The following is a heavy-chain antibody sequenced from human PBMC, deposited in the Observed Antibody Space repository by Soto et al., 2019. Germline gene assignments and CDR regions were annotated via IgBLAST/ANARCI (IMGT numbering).Heavy chain of an antibody. V-gene: IGHV3-48*02. J-gene: IGHJ6*02. Sequence: GGSLRLSCAASGFTFSSYSMNWVRQAPGKGLEWVSYISSSSSTIYYADSVKGRFTISRDNAKNSLYLQMNSLGDEDTAVYYCAMPEYSSSSYGMDVWGQGTTVPVAS. D-gene: IGHD6-6*01. CDR2: ISSSSSTI. CDR1: GFTFSSYS. CDR3: AMPEYSSSSYGMDV.